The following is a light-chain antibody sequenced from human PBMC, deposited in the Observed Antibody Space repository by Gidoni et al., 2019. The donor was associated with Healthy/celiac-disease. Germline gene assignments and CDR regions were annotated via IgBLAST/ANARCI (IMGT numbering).Light chain of an antibody. J-gene: IGKJ4*01. CDR3: QQYGSSPLT. V-gene: IGKV3-20*01. CDR2: GAS. Sequence: EIVLTQSPGTLSLSPGERATLSCRASQSVSSSYFAWYQQKPGQAPRLLIYGASSRATGIPDRFSGRWSGTDFTLTISGLEPEDFAVYYWQQYGSSPLTFGGGTKVEIK. CDR1: QSVSSSY.